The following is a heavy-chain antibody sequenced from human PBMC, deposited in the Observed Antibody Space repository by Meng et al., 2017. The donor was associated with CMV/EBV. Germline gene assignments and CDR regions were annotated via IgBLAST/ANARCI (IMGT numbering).Heavy chain of an antibody. CDR3: ARGGINPRVVVVPAAIWGGGYGMDV. D-gene: IGHD2-2*01. Sequence: ASVKVSCKASGYTFTSYGISWVRQAPGQRLEWMGWISAYNGNTNYAQTLQGRVTMTTDTSTSTAYMELRSLRSDDTAVYYCARGGINPRVVVVPAAIWGGGYGMDVWGQGTTVTVSS. V-gene: IGHV1-18*01. J-gene: IGHJ6*02. CDR2: ISAYNGNT. CDR1: GYTFTSYG.